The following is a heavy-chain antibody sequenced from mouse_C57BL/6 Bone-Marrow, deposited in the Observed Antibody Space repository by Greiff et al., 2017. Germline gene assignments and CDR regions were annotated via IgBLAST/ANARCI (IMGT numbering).Heavy chain of an antibody. V-gene: IGHV1-82*01. CDR1: GYAFTSSW. CDR2: IYPGDGDT. Sequence: VQLQQSGPELVKPGASVKISCKASGYAFTSSWMNWVKQSPGKGLEWIGRIYPGDGDTNYNRKFKGKATLTVDQSSSTAYMPLSSLTSEDSAVYFGARAFFAYWGQGTLVTVSA. CDR3: ARAFFAY. J-gene: IGHJ3*01.